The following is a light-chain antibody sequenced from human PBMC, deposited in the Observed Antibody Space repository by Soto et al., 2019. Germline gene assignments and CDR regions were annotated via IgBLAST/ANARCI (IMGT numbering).Light chain of an antibody. CDR1: QSVSISY. J-gene: IGKJ1*01. V-gene: IGKV3-20*01. CDR2: GAS. CDR3: HQYGSSSWT. Sequence: EIVLTQSPGTLSLSPVERATLSCRASQSVSISYLAWYQQKPGQAPRLLIYGASSRATGIPDRFSGSGSGTDFTLTISRLEPEDFAVYYCHQYGSSSWTFGQGTKVDIK.